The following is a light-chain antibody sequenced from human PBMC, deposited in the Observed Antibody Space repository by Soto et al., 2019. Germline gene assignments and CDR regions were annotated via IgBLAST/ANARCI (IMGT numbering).Light chain of an antibody. J-gene: IGKJ1*01. V-gene: IGKV1-27*01. CDR2: AAS. Sequence: DIQMTQSPSSLSASVGDRVTITCRTSQGISNYFASYQQKPGKVPKRLIYAASTLHSGVPSRFSGSGSGTDFTLTISSLQPEDGGTYYCQKHNNAPRTFGQGTKVDI. CDR1: QGISNY. CDR3: QKHNNAPRT.